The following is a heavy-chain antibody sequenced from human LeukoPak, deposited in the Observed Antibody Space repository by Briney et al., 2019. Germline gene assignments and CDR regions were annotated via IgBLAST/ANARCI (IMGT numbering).Heavy chain of an antibody. V-gene: IGHV1-69*13. D-gene: IGHD6-13*01. CDR1: GGTFSSYA. Sequence: GASVKVSCKASGGTFSSYAISWVRQAPGQGLEWMGGIIPIFGTANYAQKFQGRVTITADESTSTAYMELSSLRSEDTAVYYCARDIIAAADDDHWGQGTLVTVSS. CDR2: IIPIFGTA. CDR3: ARDIIAAADDDH. J-gene: IGHJ4*02.